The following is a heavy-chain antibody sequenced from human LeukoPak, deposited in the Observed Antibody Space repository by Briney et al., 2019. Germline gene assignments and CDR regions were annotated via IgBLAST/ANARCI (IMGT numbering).Heavy chain of an antibody. Sequence: GGSLRLSSAASGFTFCSYSMNWVRQAQGKGLEWVSSISSGSSYIYYTDSAKGRFTISRDKTKNSLYLQINSRRAEDTAVYYCAREGCSSTSCYRWCDPWGQGTLVTVS. J-gene: IGHJ5*02. CDR2: ISSGSSYI. V-gene: IGHV3-21*01. D-gene: IGHD2-2*01. CDR3: AREGCSSTSCYRWCDP. CDR1: GFTFCSYS.